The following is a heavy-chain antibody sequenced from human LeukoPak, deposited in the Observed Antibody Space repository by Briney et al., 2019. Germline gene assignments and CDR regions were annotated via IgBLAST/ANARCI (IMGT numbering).Heavy chain of an antibody. CDR2: IRYDGSNK. J-gene: IGHJ4*02. CDR3: ARESPPLYYDFWSGYLNYFDY. Sequence: PGGSLRLSCAASGFTFSSYGMHWVRQAPGKGLEWVAFIRYDGSNKYYADSVKGRFTISRDNAKNSLYLQMNSLRAEDTAVYYCARESPPLYYDFWSGYLNYFDYWGQGTLVTVSS. D-gene: IGHD3-3*01. V-gene: IGHV3-30*02. CDR1: GFTFSSYG.